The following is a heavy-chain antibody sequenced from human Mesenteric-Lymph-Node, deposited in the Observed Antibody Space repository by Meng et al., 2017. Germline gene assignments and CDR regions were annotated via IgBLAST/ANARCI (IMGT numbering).Heavy chain of an antibody. CDR2: TYYRSKWFT. V-gene: IGHV6-1*01. CDR3: ARSGSSGWIDY. Sequence: QVQLQQSGPGLVKPSQTLSLTCVIFGDSVSRDSAAWIWIRQSPSRGLEWLGRTYYRSKWFTDYAVSVKSRITINPDTSKNQFSLQLNSVTPEDTAMYYCARSGSSGWIDYWGQGTLVTVSS. J-gene: IGHJ4*02. D-gene: IGHD6-19*01. CDR1: GDSVSRDSAA.